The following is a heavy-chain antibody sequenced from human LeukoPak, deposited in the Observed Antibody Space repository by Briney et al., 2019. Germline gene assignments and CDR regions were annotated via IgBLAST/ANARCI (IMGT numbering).Heavy chain of an antibody. CDR3: ARSSSGWYRFDFDY. D-gene: IGHD6-19*01. J-gene: IGHJ4*02. Sequence: GGSLRLSCAASGFTFSSYSMNWVRQAPGKGLEWVSYISSSSSTIYYADSVKGRFTISRDNAKNSLYLQMNSLRAEDTAVYYCARSSSGWYRFDFDYWGQGTLVTVSS. CDR1: GFTFSSYS. CDR2: ISSSSSTI. V-gene: IGHV3-48*04.